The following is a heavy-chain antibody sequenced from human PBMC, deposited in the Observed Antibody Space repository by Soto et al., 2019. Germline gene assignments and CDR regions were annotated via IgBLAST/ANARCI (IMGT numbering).Heavy chain of an antibody. Sequence: PSETLSLTCTVSGDSISSYYWTWIRQPPGKGLEYIGYIDYSGRTYYNPSLKSRVTISVDTSKNQFSLKLSSVTAADTAVYYCARGHLGITTTGTWYDFDYWGQGTLVTVSS. CDR3: ARGHLGITTTGTWYDFDY. J-gene: IGHJ4*02. CDR1: GDSISSYY. CDR2: IDYSGRT. V-gene: IGHV4-59*01. D-gene: IGHD2-15*01.